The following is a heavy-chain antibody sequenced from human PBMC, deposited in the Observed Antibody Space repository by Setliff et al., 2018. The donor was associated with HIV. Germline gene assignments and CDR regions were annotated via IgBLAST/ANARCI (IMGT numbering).Heavy chain of an antibody. D-gene: IGHD6-19*01. J-gene: IGHJ4*02. Sequence: PSETLSLTCTVSAGSIRSSTYYWAWIRQPPGKGLEWIGTIYYSGSTYYNPSLKRRATISVDMSKNQFSLRLSSVTAADTAVYYCIIAYSSGWLAHMGFDSWGQGTLVTVSS. CDR1: AGSIRSSTYY. CDR2: IYYSGST. V-gene: IGHV4-39*01. CDR3: IIAYSSGWLAHMGFDS.